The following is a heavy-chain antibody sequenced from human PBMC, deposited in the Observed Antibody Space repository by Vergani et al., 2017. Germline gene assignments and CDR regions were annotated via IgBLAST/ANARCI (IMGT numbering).Heavy chain of an antibody. CDR2: IKQDGSEK. Sequence: EVQLVESGGGLVQPGGSLRLSCAASGLTFSSFWMSWVRQAPGKGLEWVANIKQDGSEKYYVDSVKGRFTISRDNAKNSLYLQMNSLRAEDTAVYYCARDYGYYVGYYYGMDVWGQGTTVTVSS. J-gene: IGHJ6*02. D-gene: IGHD4-17*01. CDR3: ARDYGYYVGYYYGMDV. V-gene: IGHV3-7*01. CDR1: GLTFSSFW.